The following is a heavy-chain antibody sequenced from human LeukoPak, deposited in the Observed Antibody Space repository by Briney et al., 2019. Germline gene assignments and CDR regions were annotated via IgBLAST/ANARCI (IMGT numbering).Heavy chain of an antibody. V-gene: IGHV3-21*01. D-gene: IGHD1-14*01. J-gene: IGHJ4*02. Sequence: GGSLRLSCAASGFTFNSYSMNWVRQAPGKGLEWVSSISSSSSYIYYADSVKGRFTISRDNAKNSLYLQMNNLRAEDTAVYYCARDSHRNLARNFDYWGQGTLVTVSS. CDR1: GFTFNSYS. CDR3: ARDSHRNLARNFDY. CDR2: ISSSSSYI.